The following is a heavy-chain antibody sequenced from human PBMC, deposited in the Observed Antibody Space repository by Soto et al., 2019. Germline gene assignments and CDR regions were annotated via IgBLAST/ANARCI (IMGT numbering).Heavy chain of an antibody. CDR2: IYYSGST. CDR1: GGSISSSSYY. J-gene: IGHJ6*02. D-gene: IGHD5-18*01. Sequence: SETLSLTCTVSGGSISSSSYYWGWIRQPPGKGLEWIGSIYYSGSTYYNPSLKSRVTISVDTSKNQFSLKLSSVTAADTAVYYCARHGFTAMGPLYYYYYGMDVWGQGTTVTVSS. CDR3: ARHGFTAMGPLYYYYYGMDV. V-gene: IGHV4-39*01.